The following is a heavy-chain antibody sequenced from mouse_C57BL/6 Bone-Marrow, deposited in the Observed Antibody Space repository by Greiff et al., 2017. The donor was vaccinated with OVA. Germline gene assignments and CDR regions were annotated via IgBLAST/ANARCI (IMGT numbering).Heavy chain of an antibody. CDR2: IDPENGDT. CDR1: GFNIKDDY. D-gene: IGHD2-1*01. V-gene: IGHV14-4*01. Sequence: DVQLQESGAELVRPGASVKLSCTASGFNIKDDYMHWVKQRPEQGLEWIGWIDPENGDTEYASKFQGKATITADTSSNTAYLQLSSLTSEDTAVYYCTTGGNYDWFAYWGQGTLVTVSA. CDR3: TTGGNYDWFAY. J-gene: IGHJ3*01.